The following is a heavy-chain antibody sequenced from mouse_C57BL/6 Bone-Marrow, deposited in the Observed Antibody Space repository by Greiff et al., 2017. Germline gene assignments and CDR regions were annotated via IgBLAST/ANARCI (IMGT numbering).Heavy chain of an antibody. V-gene: IGHV1-55*01. CDR3: AKASTVVARYWYFDV. Sequence: VQLQQPGAELVKPGASVKMSCKASGYTFTSYWITWVKQRPGQGLEWIGDIYPGSGSTNYNEKFKSKATLTVDTSSSTAYMQLSSLTSEDSAVYYCAKASTVVARYWYFDVWGTGTTVTVSS. J-gene: IGHJ1*03. CDR1: GYTFTSYW. D-gene: IGHD1-1*01. CDR2: IYPGSGST.